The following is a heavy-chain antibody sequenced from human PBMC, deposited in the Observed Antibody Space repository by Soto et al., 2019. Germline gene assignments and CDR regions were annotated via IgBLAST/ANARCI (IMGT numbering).Heavy chain of an antibody. CDR3: ASIRHQFFDDMDD. V-gene: IGHV5-10-1*01. CDR2: IDPSDSYT. Sequence: LGESLKISCKGSGYSFTSYWISWVRQMPGKGLEWMGRIDPSDSYTNYSPSFQGHVTISADKSISTAYLQWSSLKASDTAMYYYASIRHQFFDDMDDWGQGTMVTVSS. J-gene: IGHJ6*02. CDR1: GYSFTSYW. D-gene: IGHD3-3*01.